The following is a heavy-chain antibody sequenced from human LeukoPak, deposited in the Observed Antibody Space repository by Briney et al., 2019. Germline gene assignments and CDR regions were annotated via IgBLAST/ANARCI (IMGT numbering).Heavy chain of an antibody. V-gene: IGHV3-21*01. CDR3: ARGLFGVINPADY. J-gene: IGHJ4*02. D-gene: IGHD3-3*01. CDR2: ISSSGTYL. Sequence: GGSLRLSCAASGFTFSSYGMHWVRQAPGKGLEWVSSISSSGTYLYYADSVKGRFTISRDNAKDSLYLQMNSLRVEDTAVYFCARGLFGVINPADYWGQGTLVAVSS. CDR1: GFTFSSYG.